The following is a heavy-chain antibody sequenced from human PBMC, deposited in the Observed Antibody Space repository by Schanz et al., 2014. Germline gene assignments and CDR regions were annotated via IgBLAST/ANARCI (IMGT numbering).Heavy chain of an antibody. V-gene: IGHV3-48*01. Sequence: EVQLLESGGGLVQPGGSLRLSCVASGFTFFGSFAMSWVRQAPGKGLEWVSYISSSSSTIYYADSVKGRFTISRDNAKNSLYLQMNSPRAEDTGVYYCARGREVVAKSLDVWGQGTMVTVSS. CDR3: ARGREVVAKSLDV. CDR2: ISSSSSTI. J-gene: IGHJ3*01. D-gene: IGHD3-22*01. CDR1: GFTFFGSFA.